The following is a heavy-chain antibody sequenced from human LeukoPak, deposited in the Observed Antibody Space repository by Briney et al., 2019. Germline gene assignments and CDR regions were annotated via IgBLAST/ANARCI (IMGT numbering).Heavy chain of an antibody. CDR3: ARANSYRSGGSCLDY. CDR2: INPNSGGT. Sequence: ASVKVSCKASGYTFTGYYMHWVRQAPGQGLEWMGWINPNSGGTNYAQKFQGRVTMTRDTSISTAYMELSRLRSDDTAVYYCARANSYRSGGSCLDYWGQGTLVTVSS. V-gene: IGHV1-2*02. J-gene: IGHJ4*02. CDR1: GYTFTGYY. D-gene: IGHD2-15*01.